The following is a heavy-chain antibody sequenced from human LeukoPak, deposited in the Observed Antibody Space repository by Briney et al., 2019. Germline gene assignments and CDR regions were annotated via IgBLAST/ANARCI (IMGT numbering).Heavy chain of an antibody. J-gene: IGHJ4*02. CDR3: AINYYGSGSIDY. Sequence: ASVNVSCKASGYTFTSYGVSWVRQAPGQGLEWMGWISAYNGNTNYAHKLQGRVTMTTDTSTSTAYMELRSLRSDDTAVYYCAINYYGSGSIDYWGQGTLVTVSS. V-gene: IGHV1-18*01. CDR1: GYTFTSYG. D-gene: IGHD3-10*01. CDR2: ISAYNGNT.